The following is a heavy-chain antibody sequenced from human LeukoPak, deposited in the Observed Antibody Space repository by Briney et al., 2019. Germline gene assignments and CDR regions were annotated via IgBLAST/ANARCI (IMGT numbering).Heavy chain of an antibody. D-gene: IGHD6-6*01. Sequence: SETLSLTCTVSGGSISSYYWSWIRQPPGKGLEWIGYIYYIGSTNYNPSLKSRVTISVDTSKNQFSLKLSSVTAADTAVYYCATTKAAARGAFDIWGQGTMVTVSS. V-gene: IGHV4-59*01. CDR1: GGSISSYY. J-gene: IGHJ3*02. CDR3: ATTKAAARGAFDI. CDR2: IYYIGST.